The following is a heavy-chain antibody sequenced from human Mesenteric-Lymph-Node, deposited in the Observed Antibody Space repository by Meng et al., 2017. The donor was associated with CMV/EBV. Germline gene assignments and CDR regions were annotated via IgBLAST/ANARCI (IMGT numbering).Heavy chain of an antibody. CDR1: GGTFSSYA. CDR3: LRFLAHGGGFDP. D-gene: IGHD3-3*01. Sequence: ASVKVSCKASGGTFSSYAISWVRQAPGQGLEWMGIINPSGGSTSYAQKFQGRVTMTRDTSTSTVYMELSSLRSEDTAVYYCLRFLAHGGGFDPWGQGTLVTVSS. J-gene: IGHJ5*02. CDR2: INPSGGST. V-gene: IGHV1-46*01.